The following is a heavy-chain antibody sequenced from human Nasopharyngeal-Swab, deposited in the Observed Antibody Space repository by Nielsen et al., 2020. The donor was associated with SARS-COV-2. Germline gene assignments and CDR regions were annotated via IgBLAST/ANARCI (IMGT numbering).Heavy chain of an antibody. V-gene: IGHV3-33*01. Sequence: GGSLRLSCAASGFTFSSYGMHWVRQAPGKGLGWVAVIWYDGSNKYYADSVKGRFTISRDNSKNTLYLQMNSLRAEDTAVYYCARNVYYYDARTLDYWGQGTLVTVSS. CDR1: GFTFSSYG. CDR2: IWYDGSNK. D-gene: IGHD3-22*01. CDR3: ARNVYYYDARTLDY. J-gene: IGHJ4*02.